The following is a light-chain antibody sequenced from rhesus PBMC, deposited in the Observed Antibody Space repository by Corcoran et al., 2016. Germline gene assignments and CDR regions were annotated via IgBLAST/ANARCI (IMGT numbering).Light chain of an antibody. CDR2: VVR. V-gene: IGLV2-32*01. J-gene: IGLJ1*01. CDR3: CSYSGSFTFYV. CDR1: RSDIGAYNF. Sequence: QSALTQPRSVTGSPGQSVNIACTGARSDIGAYNFFSWYQQLPATAPKLLIYVVRKRPSGVSDRFSGSKSGSTAALTISGLQAEDEADYFCCSYSGSFTFYVLGGGTRLTVL.